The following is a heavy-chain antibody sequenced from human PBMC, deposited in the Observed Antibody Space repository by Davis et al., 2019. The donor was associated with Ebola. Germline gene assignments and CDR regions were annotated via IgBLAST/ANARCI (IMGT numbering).Heavy chain of an antibody. CDR2: INPHNGNT. J-gene: IGHJ4*02. CDR3: ARAQFPTTSDH. V-gene: IGHV1-18*01. D-gene: IGHD1-1*01. CDR1: GGTFSSYA. Sequence: AASVKVSCKASGGTFSSYAISWVRQAPGQGLEWMGWINPHNGNTNYAQNVQGRVIVTTDTATTTAYMEVGGLRSDDTAVYYCARAQFPTTSDHWGQGTLVTVSS.